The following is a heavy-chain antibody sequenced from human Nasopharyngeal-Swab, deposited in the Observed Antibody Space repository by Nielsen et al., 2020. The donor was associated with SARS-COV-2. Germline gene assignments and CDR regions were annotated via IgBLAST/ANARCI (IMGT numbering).Heavy chain of an antibody. CDR1: GGSISSSNW. CDR2: IYHSGST. CDR3: ARGRQIWSGYQDYYYGMDV. V-gene: IGHV4-4*02. J-gene: IGHJ6*02. Sequence: SETLSLTCAVSGGSISSSNWWSWVRQPPGKGLEWIGEIYHSGSTNYNPSLKSRVTISVDTSKNQFSLKLSSVTAADTAVYYCARGRQIWSGYQDYYYGMDVWGQGTTVTVSS. D-gene: IGHD3-3*01.